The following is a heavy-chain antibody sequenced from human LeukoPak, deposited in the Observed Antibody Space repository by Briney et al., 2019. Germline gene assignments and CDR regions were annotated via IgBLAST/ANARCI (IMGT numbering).Heavy chain of an antibody. CDR3: ASSWGSKPYHFDY. CDR1: GGSISSSNW. CDR2: IYTSGST. D-gene: IGHD3-16*01. V-gene: IGHV4-4*02. J-gene: IGHJ4*02. Sequence: SGTLSLTCAVSGGSISSSNWWSWVRQPPGKGLEWIGRIYTSGSTNYNPSLKSRVTMSVDTSKNQFSLRLSSVTAADTAVYYCASSWGSKPYHFDYWGQGTLVTVSS.